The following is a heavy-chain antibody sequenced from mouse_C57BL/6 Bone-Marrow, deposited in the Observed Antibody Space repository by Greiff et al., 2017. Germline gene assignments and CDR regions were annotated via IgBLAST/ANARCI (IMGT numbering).Heavy chain of an antibody. CDR3: ARSGDGYYFYYFDY. CDR1: GYAFRSSW. V-gene: IGHV1-82*01. D-gene: IGHD2-3*01. Sequence: QVQLQQSGPELVKPGASVKISCKASGYAFRSSWMNWVKQRPGTGLEWIGRIYPGNGDTNYNGKFKGKATRTADKSSSTAYMQLSSLTSKDSAVYFGARSGDGYYFYYFDYWGQGTTLTVSS. CDR2: IYPGNGDT. J-gene: IGHJ2*01.